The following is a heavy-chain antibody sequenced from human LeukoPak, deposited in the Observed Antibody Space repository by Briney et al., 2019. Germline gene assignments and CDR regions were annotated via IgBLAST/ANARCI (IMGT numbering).Heavy chain of an antibody. CDR3: ARGSWGGYDYFDY. CDR2: IFFSGST. D-gene: IGHD5-12*01. V-gene: IGHV4-39*07. Sequence: SETLSLTCTVFGYSVSSSSYYWGWIRQSPEKGLEWFGTIFFSGSTYYNPSLKSRVSISIDTSKNQFSLRLNSVTAADTAVYYCARGSWGGYDYFDYWGQEILVTVSS. CDR1: GYSVSSSSYY. J-gene: IGHJ4*02.